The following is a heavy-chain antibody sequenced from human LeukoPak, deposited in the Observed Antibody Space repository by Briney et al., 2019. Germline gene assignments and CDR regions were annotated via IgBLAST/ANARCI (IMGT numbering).Heavy chain of an antibody. J-gene: IGHJ6*03. Sequence: GASVKVSCKASGGTFSSYAISWVRQAPGQGLEWMGGIIPIFGTANYAQKFQGRVTITTDESSSTAYMELSSLRSEDTAVYYCGRGYYVVGATDGYYYYYYMDVWGKGTTVTVSS. D-gene: IGHD1-26*01. CDR3: GRGYYVVGATDGYYYYYYMDV. CDR1: GGTFSSYA. V-gene: IGHV1-69*05. CDR2: IIPIFGTA.